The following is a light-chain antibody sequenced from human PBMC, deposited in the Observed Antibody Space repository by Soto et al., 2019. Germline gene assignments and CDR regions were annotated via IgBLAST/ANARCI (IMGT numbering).Light chain of an antibody. CDR3: SSCRRSNTRV. CDR2: DVT. V-gene: IGLV2-14*03. J-gene: IGLJ3*02. CDR1: SSDVGEYNY. Sequence: QSALTQPASVSGSPGQSITISCTGTSSDVGEYNYVSWYQQHPGKAPKLVIYDVTYRPSGVSNRFSGSKSGNTASLTISGVQAADEADYYCSSCRRSNTRVFGGGTQLTVL.